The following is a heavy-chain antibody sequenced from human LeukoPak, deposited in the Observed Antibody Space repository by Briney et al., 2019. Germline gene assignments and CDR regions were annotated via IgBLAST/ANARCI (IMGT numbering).Heavy chain of an antibody. CDR2: ISSSSSYT. CDR1: GFTFSDYY. CDR3: AKDSYRTIVVVPAAIWDY. V-gene: IGHV3-11*05. Sequence: PGGSLRLSCAASGFTFSDYYMSWIRQAPGKGLEWVSYISSSSSYTNYADSVKGRFTISRDNAKNSLYLQMNSLRAEDTAVYYCAKDSYRTIVVVPAAIWDYWGQGTLVTVSS. D-gene: IGHD2-2*01. J-gene: IGHJ4*02.